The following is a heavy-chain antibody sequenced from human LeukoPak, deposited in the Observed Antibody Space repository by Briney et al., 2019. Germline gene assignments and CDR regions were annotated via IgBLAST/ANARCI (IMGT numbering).Heavy chain of an antibody. J-gene: IGHJ4*02. CDR3: VKSQVATAIRGGYYFDC. V-gene: IGHV3-9*03. CDR2: INWNSGST. CDR1: GFTFDNYA. Sequence: GRSLRLSCAAFGFTFDNYAMHWVRQIPGKGLEWVSGINWNSGSTGYADSVKGRFTISRDNAKNSLYLQMNSLRAEDMALYYCVKSQVATAIRGGYYFDCWGQGTLVTVSS. D-gene: IGHD2-2*02.